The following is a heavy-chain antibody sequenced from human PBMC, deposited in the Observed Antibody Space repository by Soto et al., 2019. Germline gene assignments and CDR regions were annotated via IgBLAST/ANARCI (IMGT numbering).Heavy chain of an antibody. J-gene: IGHJ4*02. V-gene: IGHV3-23*01. CDR1: GFTFSSCV. Sequence: EVHLLESGGGLVQPGESLRLSCGASGFTFSSCVMSWVRQALGKGLEWVSCITDSGTGTYYADSVKGRFTISRDNSKNTMYLQMNNLRAEDTGVYYCAKGLINGRWYAADWGQGTLVTVSS. CDR2: ITDSGTGT. CDR3: AKGLINGRWYAAD. D-gene: IGHD6-13*01.